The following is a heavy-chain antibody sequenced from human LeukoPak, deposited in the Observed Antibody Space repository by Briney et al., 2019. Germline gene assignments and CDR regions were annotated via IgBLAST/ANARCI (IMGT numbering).Heavy chain of an antibody. J-gene: IGHJ5*02. CDR1: GGSISSYY. Sequence: PSETLSLTCTVSGGSISSYYWSWIRQPPGKGLEWIGYIYYSGSTNYSPSLKSRVTISVDTSKNQFSLKLSSVTAADTAVYYCARDHTYYYGSGSLNWFDPWGQGTLVTVSS. V-gene: IGHV4-59*01. D-gene: IGHD3-10*01. CDR2: IYYSGST. CDR3: ARDHTYYYGSGSLNWFDP.